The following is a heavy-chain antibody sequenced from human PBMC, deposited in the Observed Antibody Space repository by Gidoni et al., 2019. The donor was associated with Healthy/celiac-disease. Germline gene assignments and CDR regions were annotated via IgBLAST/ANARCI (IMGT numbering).Heavy chain of an antibody. J-gene: IGHJ6*02. CDR1: GFTFSDYY. V-gene: IGHV3-11*01. CDR2: ISSRGSTI. Sequence: QVQLVESGGGLVKPGGSLRLSCAASGFTFSDYYMSWIRQAPGKGLEWVSYISSRGSTIYYADSVKGRFTISRDNAKNSLYLQMNSLRAEDTAVYYCARGLHDYGDYVRALPYYYGMDVWGQGTTVTVSS. CDR3: ARGLHDYGDYVRALPYYYGMDV. D-gene: IGHD4-17*01.